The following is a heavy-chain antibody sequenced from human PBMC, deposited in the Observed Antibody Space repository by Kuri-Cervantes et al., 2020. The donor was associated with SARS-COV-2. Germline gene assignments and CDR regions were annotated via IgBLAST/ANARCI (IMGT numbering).Heavy chain of an antibody. D-gene: IGHD5-18*01. CDR3: ARVGDPLDTAMAPGIHDAFDI. J-gene: IGHJ3*02. CDR1: GFTFSDYY. Sequence: GGSLRLSCAASGFTFSDYYMSWIRQAPGKGLEWVSYISSSGSTIYYADSVKGRFTISRDNSKNTLYLQMNSLRAEDTAVYYCARVGDPLDTAMAPGIHDAFDIWGQGTMVTVSS. CDR2: ISSSGSTI. V-gene: IGHV3-11*01.